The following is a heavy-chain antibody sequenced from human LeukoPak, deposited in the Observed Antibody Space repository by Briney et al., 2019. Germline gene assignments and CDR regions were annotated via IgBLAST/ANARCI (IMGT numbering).Heavy chain of an antibody. CDR2: IRYDGSNK. CDR3: AKDPGKDYYYYYYMDV. J-gene: IGHJ6*03. CDR1: GFTFSSYG. V-gene: IGHV3-30*02. Sequence: QPGGSLRLSCAASGFTFSSYGMHWVRQAPGKGLEWVAFIRYDGSNKYYADSVKGRFTISRDNSKNTLYLQMNSLRAEDTAVYYCAKDPGKDYYYYYYMDVWGKGTTVTISS.